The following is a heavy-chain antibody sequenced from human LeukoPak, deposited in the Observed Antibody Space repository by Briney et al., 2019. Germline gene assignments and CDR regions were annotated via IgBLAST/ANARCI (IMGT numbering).Heavy chain of an antibody. D-gene: IGHD1-26*01. J-gene: IGHJ4*02. CDR3: AAGRFDF. Sequence: ASVKVSCKAFRYTFTGYFMHWLAQSPGQRRGWMGWINPNSGGTNYAQKFQGRVTMNRDTSISTAYMELSRLRSDDTAVYYCAAGRFDFWGQGTLVTVSS. CDR1: RYTFTGYF. V-gene: IGHV1-2*02. CDR2: INPNSGGT.